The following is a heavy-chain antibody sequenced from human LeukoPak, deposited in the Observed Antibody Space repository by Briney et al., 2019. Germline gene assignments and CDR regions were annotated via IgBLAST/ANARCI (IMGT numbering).Heavy chain of an antibody. Sequence: SETLSLTCAVYGGSFSGYYCSWIRQPPGKGLEWIGEINHSGSTNYNPSLKSRVTISVDTSKNQFSLKLSSVTAADTAVYYCASTYYDFWSGYGYYYVMDVWGQGTTVTVSS. J-gene: IGHJ6*02. CDR1: GGSFSGYY. V-gene: IGHV4-34*01. CDR3: ASTYYDFWSGYGYYYVMDV. D-gene: IGHD3-3*01. CDR2: INHSGST.